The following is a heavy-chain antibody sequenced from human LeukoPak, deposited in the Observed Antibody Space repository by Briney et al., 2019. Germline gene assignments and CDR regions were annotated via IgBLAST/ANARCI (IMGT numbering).Heavy chain of an antibody. CDR1: GYTFTSYY. CDR3: ARGTERDGSGWYIPEK. D-gene: IGHD6-19*01. V-gene: IGHV1-46*01. CDR2: INPSGGST. J-gene: IGHJ4*02. Sequence: GASVKVSCKASGYTFTSYYMHWVRQAPGQGLEWMGIINPSGGSTSYAQKFQGRVTMTRDMSTSTVYMELSSLRSEDTAVYYCARGTERDGSGWYIPEKWGQGTLVTVSS.